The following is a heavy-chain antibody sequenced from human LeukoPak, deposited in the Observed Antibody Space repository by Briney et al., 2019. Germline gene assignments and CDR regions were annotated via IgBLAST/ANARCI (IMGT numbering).Heavy chain of an antibody. CDR2: IVVGSGYT. CDR1: GFSFINSA. D-gene: IGHD3-10*01. CDR3: VGLFGSVQL. Sequence: SVKVSCKASGFSFINSAMQWVRQARGQRLEWMGRIVVGSGYTDYARKFQERVTITRDMSTNTAYMELSSLRSEDTAVYYCVGLFGSVQLWGQGTLVTVSS. V-gene: IGHV1-58*02. J-gene: IGHJ4*02.